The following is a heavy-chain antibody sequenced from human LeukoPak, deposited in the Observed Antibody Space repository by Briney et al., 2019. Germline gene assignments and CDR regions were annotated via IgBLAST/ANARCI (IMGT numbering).Heavy chain of an antibody. CDR1: GYTFTSYA. CDR3: ARDEQWLGYNWFDP. J-gene: IGHJ5*02. V-gene: IGHV7-4-1*02. CDR2: INTNTGNP. Sequence: ASVKVSCKASGYTFTSYAMNWVRQAPGQGLEWMGWINTNTGNPTYAQGFTGRFVFSLDTSVSTAYLQISSLKAEDTAVYYCARDEQWLGYNWFDPWGQGTLVTVSS. D-gene: IGHD6-19*01.